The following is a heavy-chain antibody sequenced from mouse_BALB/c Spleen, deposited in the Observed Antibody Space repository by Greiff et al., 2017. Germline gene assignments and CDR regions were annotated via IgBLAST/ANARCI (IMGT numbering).Heavy chain of an antibody. CDR1: GFTFSSYA. D-gene: IGHD6-5*01. V-gene: IGHV5-9-4*01. J-gene: IGHJ4*01. CDR3: ARGSYDYGAMDY. Sequence: EVQVVESGGGLVKPGGSLKLSCAASGFTFSSYAMSWVRQSPEKRLEWVAEISSGGSYTYYPDTVTGRFTISRDNAKNTLYLEMSSLRSEDTAMYYCARGSYDYGAMDYWGQGTSVTVSS. CDR2: ISSGGSYT.